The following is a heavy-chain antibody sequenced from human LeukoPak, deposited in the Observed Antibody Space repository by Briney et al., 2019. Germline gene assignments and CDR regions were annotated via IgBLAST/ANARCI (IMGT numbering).Heavy chain of an antibody. V-gene: IGHV4-59*01. J-gene: IGHJ6*03. CDR1: GGSIRSYY. CDR2: IYYSGST. Sequence: AETLSPTCTVSGGSIRSYYWSWMRQPPGKGVEGIGYIYYSGSTNYNRSLKRRVTISVDTSKNQFSLKLSSVTAADTAVYYCARVGSSSPVPGYYYYYTDVWGKGTTVTVSS. CDR3: ARVGSSSPVPGYYYYYTDV. D-gene: IGHD6-13*01.